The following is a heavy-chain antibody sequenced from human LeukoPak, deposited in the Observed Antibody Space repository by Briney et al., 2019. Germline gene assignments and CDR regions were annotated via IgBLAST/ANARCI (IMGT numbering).Heavy chain of an antibody. J-gene: IGHJ5*02. CDR1: GYSFTGYY. CDR2: ISAYNGNT. D-gene: IGHD3-16*02. Sequence: AAVKVSCKASGYSFTGYYIHWVRQAPGQGLEWMGWISAYNGNTNYAQKLQGRVTMTTDTSTSTAYMELRSLRSDDTAVYYCARDGGGVIQPWGQGTLVTVSS. V-gene: IGHV1-18*04. CDR3: ARDGGGVIQP.